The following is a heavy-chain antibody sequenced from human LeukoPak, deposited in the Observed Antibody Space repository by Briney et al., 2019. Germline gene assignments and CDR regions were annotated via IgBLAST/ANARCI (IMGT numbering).Heavy chain of an antibody. CDR2: INWNAGST. Sequence: PGGSLRLSCAASGFTFDDYGMSWVRQAPGKGLEWVSGINWNAGSTGYADSVKGRFTISRDNAKNSLYLQINSLRAEDTALYYCALTKTFAGYSSGWYVGWSDPWGQGTLVTVSS. V-gene: IGHV3-20*04. D-gene: IGHD6-19*01. CDR1: GFTFDDYG. CDR3: ALTKTFAGYSSGWYVGWSDP. J-gene: IGHJ5*02.